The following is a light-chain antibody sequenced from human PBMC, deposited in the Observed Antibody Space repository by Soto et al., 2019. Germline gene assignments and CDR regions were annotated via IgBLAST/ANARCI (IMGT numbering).Light chain of an antibody. CDR3: QQYGSSRWT. CDR2: GAS. CDR1: QSVSSSY. V-gene: IGKV3-20*01. Sequence: EIVLTQSPGTLSLSPGERATLSCRASQSVSSSYLAWYQQKPGQAPRLLIYGASSRATGIPDRFSGSGSGIDFNLTISRLEAEDLEVYYCQQYGSSRWTFGQGTKVEIK. J-gene: IGKJ1*01.